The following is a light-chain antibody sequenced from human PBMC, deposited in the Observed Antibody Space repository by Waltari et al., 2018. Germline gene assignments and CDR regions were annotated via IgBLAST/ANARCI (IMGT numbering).Light chain of an antibody. CDR1: SSDVGSYNF. CDR3: CSYTGSYTFV. V-gene: IGLV2-11*01. J-gene: IGLJ7*01. Sequence: QSALTQARSVSGSPGQSVTIPCSGTSSDVGSYNFVPWYQQHPGNAPKLLIYDVVKRPSGVPDRFSGSKSANTASLTISGLQTEDESDYYCCSYTGSYTFVFGGGTQLTVL. CDR2: DVV.